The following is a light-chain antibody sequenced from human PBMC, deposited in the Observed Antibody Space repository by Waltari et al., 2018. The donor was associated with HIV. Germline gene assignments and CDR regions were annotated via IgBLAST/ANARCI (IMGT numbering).Light chain of an antibody. CDR2: GNI. J-gene: IGLJ1*01. CDR1: SSNIGAGFD. Sequence: QSVLTQPPSVSGAPGQRVTISCTGSSSNIGAGFDVHWYQQVPGTAPKPPLYGNINRPSGVPDRFSGSKSSASASLAITGLQAEDEADYYCQSYDSSLSGSRVFGTGTKVTVL. CDR3: QSYDSSLSGSRV. V-gene: IGLV1-40*01.